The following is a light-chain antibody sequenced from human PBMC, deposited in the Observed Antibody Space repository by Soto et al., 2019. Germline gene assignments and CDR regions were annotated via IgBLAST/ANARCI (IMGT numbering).Light chain of an antibody. V-gene: IGLV2-14*01. CDR1: SSDVGGYNY. CDR3: RSYTSSSTVIV. CDR2: DVS. J-gene: IGLJ1*01. Sequence: QSALTQPASVSGSPGQSITISCTGTSSDVGGYNYVSWYQQHPGKAPKLMIYDVSNRPSGVSNRFSGSKSGNTASLTISGLQAEDEADYYCRSYTSSSTVIVFGTGTKVTVL.